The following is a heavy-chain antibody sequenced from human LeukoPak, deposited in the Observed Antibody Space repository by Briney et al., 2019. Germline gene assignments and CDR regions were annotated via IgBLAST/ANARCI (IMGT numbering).Heavy chain of an antibody. CDR1: GGTFSSYA. CDR2: IIPIFGTA. CDR3: ARGTAAADPVFDY. Sequence: SVKVSCKASGGTFSSYAISWVRQAPGQGLEWMGGIIPIFGTANYAQKFQGRVTITADESTSTAYMELSSLRPEDTAVYYCARGTAAADPVFDYWGQGTLVTVSS. V-gene: IGHV1-69*13. D-gene: IGHD6-13*01. J-gene: IGHJ4*02.